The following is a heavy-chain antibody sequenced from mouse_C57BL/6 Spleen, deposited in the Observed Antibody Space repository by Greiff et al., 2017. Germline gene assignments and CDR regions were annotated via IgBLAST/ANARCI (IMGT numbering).Heavy chain of an antibody. Sequence: VKLQESGAELVKPGASVKLSCKASGYTSTEYTIHWVKQRSGQGLEWIGWFYPGSGSIKYNEKFKDKATLTADKSSSTVYMELSRLTSEDSAVYFCARHEAYGHYFDYWGQGTTLTVSS. D-gene: IGHD1-1*02. CDR1: GYTSTEYT. V-gene: IGHV1-62-2*01. CDR3: ARHEAYGHYFDY. J-gene: IGHJ2*01. CDR2: FYPGSGSI.